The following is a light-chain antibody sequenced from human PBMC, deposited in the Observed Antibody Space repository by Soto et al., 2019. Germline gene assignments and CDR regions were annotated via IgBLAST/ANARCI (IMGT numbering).Light chain of an antibody. CDR1: QGISNY. Sequence: DIQMTQSPSSLSASVGARVTITCRTSQGISNYLAWYQMKPGKAPKLLIYAASTLHSGVPSRFSGSGSGTDFTLTITSLQPEDVATYYCQKFDGAPWTFGQGTKLEIK. V-gene: IGKV1-27*01. CDR2: AAS. J-gene: IGKJ1*01. CDR3: QKFDGAPWT.